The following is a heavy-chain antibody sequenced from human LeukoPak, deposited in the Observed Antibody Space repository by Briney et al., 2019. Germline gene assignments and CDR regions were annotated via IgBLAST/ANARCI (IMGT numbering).Heavy chain of an antibody. Sequence: GGTLRLSCAASGFTFSSYGLSWVRQAPGKGLEWVGRIKSKTDGGTTDYAAPVKGRFTISRDDSKNTLYLQMNSLKTEDTAVYYCTTVFLPSGWFNGDAFDIWGQGTMVTVSS. CDR1: GFTFSSYG. D-gene: IGHD6-19*01. CDR2: IKSKTDGGTT. V-gene: IGHV3-15*01. CDR3: TTVFLPSGWFNGDAFDI. J-gene: IGHJ3*02.